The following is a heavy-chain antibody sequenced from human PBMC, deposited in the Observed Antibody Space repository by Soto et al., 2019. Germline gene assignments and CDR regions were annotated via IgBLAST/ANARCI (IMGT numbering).Heavy chain of an antibody. CDR1: GFTFSSYA. V-gene: IGHV3-23*01. J-gene: IGHJ6*02. D-gene: IGHD2-15*01. CDR3: VNMWGGRGYYGMDV. Sequence: GGSLRLSCAASGFTFSSYAMSWVRQAPGKGLEWVSAISGSGGSTYYADSVKGRFTISRDNSKNTLYLQMNSLRAEDTAVYYCVNMWGGRGYYGMDVWGQGTTVTVSS. CDR2: ISGSGGST.